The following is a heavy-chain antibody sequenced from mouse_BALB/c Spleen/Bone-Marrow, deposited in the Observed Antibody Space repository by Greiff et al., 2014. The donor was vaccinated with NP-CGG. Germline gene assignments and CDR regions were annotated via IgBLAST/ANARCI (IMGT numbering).Heavy chain of an antibody. V-gene: IGHV1-9*01. CDR1: GYTFSSYW. D-gene: IGHD2-14*01. CDR3: ARDYRYDGAMDY. CDR2: ILPGSGIT. J-gene: IGHJ4*01. Sequence: QVQLQQPGAELMEPGASVKISCKATGYTFSSYWIEWVKQRPGHGLEWIGEILPGSGITNYNENFKGKATFTADTSSNTAYMQLSSLTSEDSAVYYCARDYRYDGAMDYWGQGTSVTVSS.